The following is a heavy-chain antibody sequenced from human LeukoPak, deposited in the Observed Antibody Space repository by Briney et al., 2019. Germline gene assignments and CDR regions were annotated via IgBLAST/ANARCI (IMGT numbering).Heavy chain of an antibody. CDR2: INTGNGNT. CDR3: ARVGYSGYDSRPVFNY. D-gene: IGHD5-12*01. J-gene: IGHJ4*02. CDR1: GYTFTSYD. Sequence: ASVKVSCKASGYTFTSYDINWVRQATGQGLEWMGWINTGNGNTKYSQKFQGRVTITRATSASTAYMELSSLRSEDTAVYYCARVGYSGYDSRPVFNYWGQGTLVTVSS. V-gene: IGHV1-3*04.